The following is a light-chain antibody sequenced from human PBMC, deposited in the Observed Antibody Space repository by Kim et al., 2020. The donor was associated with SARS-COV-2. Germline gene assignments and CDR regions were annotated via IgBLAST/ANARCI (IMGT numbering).Light chain of an antibody. J-gene: IGLJ3*02. CDR1: NIGRKS. CDR2: DDS. V-gene: IGLV3-21*04. Sequence: SYDLTQPPAVSVAPGETATITCGGDNIGRKSVHWYQQKPGQAPMLVIYDDSDRPSGIPERFSGSNSGNTATLAIRRVEAGDEADYFCQVWDSTTDQQVFGGGTQLTVL. CDR3: QVWDSTTDQQV.